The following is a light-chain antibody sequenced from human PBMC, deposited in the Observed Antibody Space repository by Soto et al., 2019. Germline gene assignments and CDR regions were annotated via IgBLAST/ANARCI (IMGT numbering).Light chain of an antibody. V-gene: IGLV2-14*02. CDR1: GSDVGGYNL. J-gene: IGLJ1*01. Sequence: QSALTQPASVSGSPGQSITISCTGTGSDVGGYNLVSWYQHRPGKAPKLMIFEVTKRPSGVSNRFSGSKSGYTASLTISGLQAEDEADYYCCSLTTSHTYVFGSGTQLTVL. CDR2: EVT. CDR3: CSLTTSHTYV.